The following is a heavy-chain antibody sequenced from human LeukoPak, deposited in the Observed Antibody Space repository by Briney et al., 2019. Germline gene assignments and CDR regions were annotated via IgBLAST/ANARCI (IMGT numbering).Heavy chain of an antibody. V-gene: IGHV3-21*01. CDR1: GFTFSSYS. CDR3: AGMGGGYDFWSGIRGYFDY. J-gene: IGHJ4*02. Sequence: PGGSLRLSCAVSGFTFSSYSMNWVRQAPGKGLEWVSSISSSSSYIHYADSVKGRFTISRDNAKNSLYLQMNSLRAEDTAVYYCAGMGGGYDFWSGIRGYFDYWGQGTLVTVSS. D-gene: IGHD3-3*01. CDR2: ISSSSSYI.